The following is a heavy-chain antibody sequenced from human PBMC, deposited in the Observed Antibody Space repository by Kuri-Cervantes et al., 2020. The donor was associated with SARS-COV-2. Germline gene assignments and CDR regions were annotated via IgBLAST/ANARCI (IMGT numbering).Heavy chain of an antibody. Sequence: GESLKISCAASGFTFSNAWMNRVRQAPGKGLEWVGRIKRKTDGGTTDYAAPVKGRFTISRDDSKNTLYLQMNSLKTEDTAEYYCTTFCDSNCWGQGTLVTVSS. CDR1: GFTFSNAW. V-gene: IGHV3-15*07. CDR3: TTFCDSNC. J-gene: IGHJ4*02. D-gene: IGHD6-13*01. CDR2: IKRKTDGGTT.